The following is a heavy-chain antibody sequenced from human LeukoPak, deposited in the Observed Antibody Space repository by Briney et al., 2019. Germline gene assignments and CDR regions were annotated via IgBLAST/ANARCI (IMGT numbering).Heavy chain of an antibody. Sequence: GGSLRLSCAASGFTFSNYAMSWVRQAPGKGLEWVSSISTSNDICSADSVKGRFTISRDNTQSSLYLQMNSLRVEDTAIYYCVRDLTVVTGPSDHWGQGALVTVSS. CDR2: ISTSNDI. J-gene: IGHJ4*02. V-gene: IGHV3-21*04. CDR1: GFTFSNYA. D-gene: IGHD4-23*01. CDR3: VRDLTVVTGPSDH.